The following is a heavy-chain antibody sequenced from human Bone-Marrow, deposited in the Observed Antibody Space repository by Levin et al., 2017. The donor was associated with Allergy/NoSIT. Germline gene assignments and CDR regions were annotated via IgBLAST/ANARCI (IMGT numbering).Heavy chain of an antibody. CDR3: ARDPRRGDFGVVTEFEY. Sequence: PGGSLRLSCAASGFTFSNYAMHWVRQAPGKGLEWVALISNDESNKYYADFVKGRFTISRDNSKNTLYLQMNSLRGEDTAMYYCARDPRRGDFGVVTEFEYWGQGTLVTVSS. D-gene: IGHD3-3*01. V-gene: IGHV3-30*04. J-gene: IGHJ4*02. CDR2: ISNDESNK. CDR1: GFTFSNYA.